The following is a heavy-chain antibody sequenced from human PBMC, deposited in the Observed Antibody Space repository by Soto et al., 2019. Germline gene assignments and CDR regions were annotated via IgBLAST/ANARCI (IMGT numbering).Heavy chain of an antibody. V-gene: IGHV2-26*01. CDR1: GFSLNNIRMG. D-gene: IGHD3-16*01. Sequence: QVTLKESGPVLVKPTETLTLTCAVSGFSLNNIRMGVSWIRQPPGKAPEWLAQIFSNDEKSFRPSLKNRLTITRDTSRRQVFLTITNMDPVDTATYYCALMSITFATVGRGAFDVWGQGTVVTVAS. J-gene: IGHJ3*01. CDR2: IFSNDEK. CDR3: ALMSITFATVGRGAFDV.